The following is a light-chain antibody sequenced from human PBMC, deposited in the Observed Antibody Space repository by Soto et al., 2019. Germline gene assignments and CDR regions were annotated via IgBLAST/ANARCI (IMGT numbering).Light chain of an antibody. CDR3: QQANNFPRLT. CDR1: QGIGNW. Sequence: DLQMTQSPSYVSASVGDRVIITCRASQGIGNWLAWYQQKPGKAPKLLIYAASTLQSGVPSRFSGSGSGTDFTLTISGLQPEDFATYYCQQANNFPRLTFGGGTKVDIK. V-gene: IGKV1-12*01. CDR2: AAS. J-gene: IGKJ4*01.